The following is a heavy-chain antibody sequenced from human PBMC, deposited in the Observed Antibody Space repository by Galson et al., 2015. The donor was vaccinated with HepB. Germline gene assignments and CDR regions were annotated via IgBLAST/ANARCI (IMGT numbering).Heavy chain of an antibody. CDR1: GYTFTGYY. V-gene: IGHV1-2*04. Sequence: SVKVSCKASGYTFTGYYMHWVRQAPGQGLEWMGWINPNSGGTNYAQKFQGWVTMTRDTSISTAYMELSRLRSDDTAVYYCARGSRGGDRSSWTPNWYFDLWGRGTLVTVSS. CDR3: ARGSRGGDRSSWTPNWYFDL. J-gene: IGHJ2*01. D-gene: IGHD6-13*01. CDR2: INPNSGGT.